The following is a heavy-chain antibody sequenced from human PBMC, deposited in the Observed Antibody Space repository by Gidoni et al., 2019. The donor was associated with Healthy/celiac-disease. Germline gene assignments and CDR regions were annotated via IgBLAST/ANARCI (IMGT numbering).Heavy chain of an antibody. CDR3: ARARLPSYGAFDI. V-gene: IGHV1-2*02. CDR1: GYTCTGYY. CDR2: INPSSGGT. D-gene: IGHD3-16*01. Sequence: QVQLVQSGAEVKTPAASVKVSCKASGYTCTGYYMHWVRQAPGQGLEWMGWINPSSGGTNYAQKFKGRVTMTRDTSISTAYMELSRLRSDDTAVYYCARARLPSYGAFDIWGQGTMVTVSS. J-gene: IGHJ3*02.